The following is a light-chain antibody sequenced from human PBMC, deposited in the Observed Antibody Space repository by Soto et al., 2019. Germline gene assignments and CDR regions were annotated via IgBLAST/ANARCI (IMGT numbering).Light chain of an antibody. V-gene: IGKV3-15*01. Sequence: EIVMTQSPATLSVSPGERATLSCRASQTVSSYLAWYQQKPGQAPRLLIYDASTRATGIPARFSGSGSGTEFNLTIRSLQSEDFAVYYCQQYNNWTPYTFGQGTKLEIK. CDR3: QQYNNWTPYT. CDR2: DAS. CDR1: QTVSSY. J-gene: IGKJ2*01.